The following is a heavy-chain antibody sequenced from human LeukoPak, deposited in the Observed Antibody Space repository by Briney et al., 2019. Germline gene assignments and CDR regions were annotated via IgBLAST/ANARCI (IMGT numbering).Heavy chain of an antibody. J-gene: IGHJ4*02. Sequence: PGGSLRLSCAASGFTSSTYWMHWVRQAPGKGLVWVSRIKNDGSFTNYADSVKGRFTISRDNAKNTLHLQMNSLRAEDTAVYYCARSDYLTNWGQGTLVTVSS. V-gene: IGHV3-74*01. CDR2: IKNDGSFT. D-gene: IGHD4-17*01. CDR3: ARSDYLTN. CDR1: GFTSSTYW.